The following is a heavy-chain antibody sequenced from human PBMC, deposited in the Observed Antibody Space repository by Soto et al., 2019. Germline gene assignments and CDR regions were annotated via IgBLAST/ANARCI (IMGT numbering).Heavy chain of an antibody. V-gene: IGHV4-4*02. J-gene: IGHJ4*02. Sequence: SETLSLTCAVSGGSISSSNWWSWVRQPPGKGLEWIGEIYHSGSTNYNPSLKSRVTISVDKSKNQFSLKLSSVTAADTAVYYCARSFRGGSSSSFDYWGQGTLVTVSS. CDR3: ARSFRGGSSSSFDY. CDR2: IYHSGST. D-gene: IGHD2-15*01. CDR1: GGSISSSNW.